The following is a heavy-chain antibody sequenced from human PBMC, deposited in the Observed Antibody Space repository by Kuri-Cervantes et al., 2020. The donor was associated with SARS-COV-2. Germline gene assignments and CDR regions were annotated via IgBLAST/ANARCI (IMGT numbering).Heavy chain of an antibody. D-gene: IGHD6-6*01. V-gene: IGHV4-34*01. CDR2: INDSGAT. CDR1: GGSFRGYQ. J-gene: IGHJ4*02. CDR3: ARGVPGY. Sequence: SQTLSLTCAVYGGSFRGYQWSWIRQTPGMGLEWSGQINDSGATKYNPSLKSRVIVPMDKSKNQFFLKLSPVTAADTAVYYCARGVPGYWGQGSLVTVSS.